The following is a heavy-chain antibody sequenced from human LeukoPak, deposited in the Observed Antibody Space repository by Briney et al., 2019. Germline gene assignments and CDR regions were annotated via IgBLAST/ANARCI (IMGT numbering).Heavy chain of an antibody. D-gene: IGHD3-22*01. J-gene: IGHJ5*02. CDR2: INSDGINT. Sequence: GGSLRLSCAASGFTFSNYWMHWVRQAPGKGLVWVSRINSDGINTSYADSVKGRFTISRDNAKNTLNVQMNSLRAEDTAVYYCARDLGQYYDTSDNWFDPWGQGTLVTVSS. CDR1: GFTFSNYW. V-gene: IGHV3-74*01. CDR3: ARDLGQYYDTSDNWFDP.